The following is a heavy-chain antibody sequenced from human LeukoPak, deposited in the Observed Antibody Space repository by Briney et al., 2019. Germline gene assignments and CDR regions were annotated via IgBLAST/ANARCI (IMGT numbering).Heavy chain of an antibody. D-gene: IGHD3-10*02. J-gene: IGHJ5*02. CDR2: IYYSGST. Sequence: SETLSLTCTVSGGSISSHYWSWIRQPPGKGLEWIGSIYYSGSTYYNPSLKSRVTISVDTSKNQFSLKLSSVTAADTAVYYCARHVIVRGVINPLFGFDPWGQGTLVTVSS. CDR3: ARHVIVRGVINPLFGFDP. CDR1: GGSISSHY. V-gene: IGHV4-39*01.